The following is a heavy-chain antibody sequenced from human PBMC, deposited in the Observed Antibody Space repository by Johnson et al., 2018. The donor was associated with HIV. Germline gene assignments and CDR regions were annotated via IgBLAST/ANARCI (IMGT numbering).Heavy chain of an antibody. CDR3: AKAQTGTTCAFDI. J-gene: IGHJ3*02. CDR1: GFTFSSYW. CDR2: IKQDGSEK. V-gene: IGHV3-7*03. D-gene: IGHD1-7*01. Sequence: VQLVESGGGLVQPGGSLRLSCAASGFTFSSYWMSWVRQAPGKGLEWVANIKQDGSEKYYVDSVKGRFTISRDNAKNSLYLQMNSLRAEDTALYYCAKAQTGTTCAFDIWGQGTMVTVSS.